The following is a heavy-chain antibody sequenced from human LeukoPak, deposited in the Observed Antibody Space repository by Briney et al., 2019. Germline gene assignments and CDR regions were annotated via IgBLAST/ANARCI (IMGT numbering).Heavy chain of an antibody. J-gene: IGHJ4*02. CDR2: INHSGST. D-gene: IGHD3-10*01. CDR3: ARRGFGELLDDY. CDR1: GGSFSGYY. Sequence: PSETLSLTCAVYGGSFSGYYWSWIRQPPGKGLERIGEINHSGSTNYNPSLKSRVTISVDTSKNQFSLKLTSVTAADTAVYYCARRGFGELLDDYWGQGTLVTVSS. V-gene: IGHV4-34*01.